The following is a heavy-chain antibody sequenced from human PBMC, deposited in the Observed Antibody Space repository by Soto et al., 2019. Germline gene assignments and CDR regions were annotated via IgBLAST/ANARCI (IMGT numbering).Heavy chain of an antibody. Sequence: QVQLVESGGGVVQPGRSLRLSCAASGFTFSSYGMHWVRQAPGKGLEWVAVISYDGSNKYYADSVKGRFTISRDNSKNXXYLKMNGRRAEDTAVYYCAKTGTVNPGYYSYGMDVWGQGTTVTVSS. CDR3: AKTGTVNPGYYSYGMDV. D-gene: IGHD4-4*01. CDR1: GFTFSSYG. J-gene: IGHJ6*02. CDR2: ISYDGSNK. V-gene: IGHV3-30*18.